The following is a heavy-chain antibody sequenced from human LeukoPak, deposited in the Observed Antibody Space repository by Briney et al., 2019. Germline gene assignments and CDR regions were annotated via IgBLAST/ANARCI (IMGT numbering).Heavy chain of an antibody. Sequence: SVKVSCKASGYTFSSYGISWVRQAPGQGLEWMGWINPNSGGTNYAQKFQGRVTMTRDTSISTAYMELSRLRSDDTAVYYCARRSSCLDYWGQGTLVTVSS. CDR3: ARRSSCLDY. CDR1: GYTFSSYG. CDR2: INPNSGGT. J-gene: IGHJ4*02. V-gene: IGHV1-2*02. D-gene: IGHD2-15*01.